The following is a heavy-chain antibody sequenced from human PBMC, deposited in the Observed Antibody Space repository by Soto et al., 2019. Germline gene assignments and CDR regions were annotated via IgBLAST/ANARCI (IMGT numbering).Heavy chain of an antibody. D-gene: IGHD3-10*01. CDR1: GDSISAYS. CDR3: ARVYYGWDRYSLLDFDY. Sequence: PSETLSLTCTVSGDSISAYSWSWVRQPPGKGLEWIGNIHYGGTTSYNPSLQSRVTISLETSKSQFSLKLSSVTAADTAVYYCARVYYGWDRYSLLDFDYWGQGTLVTVSS. V-gene: IGHV4-59*08. J-gene: IGHJ4*02. CDR2: IHYGGTT.